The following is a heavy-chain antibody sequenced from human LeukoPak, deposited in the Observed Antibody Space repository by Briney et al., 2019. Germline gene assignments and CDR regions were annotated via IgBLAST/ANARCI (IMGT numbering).Heavy chain of an antibody. CDR1: GGSISSGGYY. J-gene: IGHJ1*01. D-gene: IGHD2-2*01. CDR3: AREAYCSSTSCYARYFQH. CDR2: IYCSGST. V-gene: IGHV4-31*03. Sequence: SQTLSLTCTVSGGSISSGGYYWSWIRQHPGKGLEWIGYIYCSGSTYYNPSLKSRVTISVDTSKNQFSLKLSSVTAADTAVYYCAREAYCSSTSCYARYFQHWGQGTLVTVSS.